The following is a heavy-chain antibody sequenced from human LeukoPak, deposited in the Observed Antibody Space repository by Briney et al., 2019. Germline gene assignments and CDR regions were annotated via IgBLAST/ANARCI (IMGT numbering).Heavy chain of an antibody. D-gene: IGHD7-27*01. CDR3: ARVKLGIGGNFVY. CDR2: INSDGSST. J-gene: IGHJ4*02. Sequence: PGGSLRLSCAASGFTFSSYWMHWVRQAPGKGLVWVSRINSDGSSTSYADSVKGRFTISRDNAKNTLYLQMNSLRAEDTAVYYCARVKLGIGGNFVYWGQGTLVTVSS. CDR1: GFTFSSYW. V-gene: IGHV3-74*01.